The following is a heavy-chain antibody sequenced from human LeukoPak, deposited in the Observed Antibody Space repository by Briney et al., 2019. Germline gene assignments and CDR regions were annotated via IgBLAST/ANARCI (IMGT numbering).Heavy chain of an antibody. V-gene: IGHV4-59*08. D-gene: IGHD3-10*01. CDR1: GGSISSYY. Sequence: SETLSLTCTVSGGSISSYYWSWIRQPPGKGLEWIGYIYYSGSTNYNPSLKSRVTISVDTSKNQFSLRLSSVTAADTAVYYCARSPGWFGELLGTFEYWGQGTLVTVSS. CDR2: IYYSGST. CDR3: ARSPGWFGELLGTFEY. J-gene: IGHJ4*02.